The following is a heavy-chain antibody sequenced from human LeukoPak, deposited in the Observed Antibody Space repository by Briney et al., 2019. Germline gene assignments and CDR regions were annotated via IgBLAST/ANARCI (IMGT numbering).Heavy chain of an antibody. D-gene: IGHD3-22*01. CDR1: GFTFSDYS. Sequence: GGSLRLSCAASGFTFSDYSMNWVRQAPGKGLEWVSYISSSSSTVYYADSVKGRFTISRDNAKNSLYLQMNSLRDEDTAVYYCARDPHDSTGYWPTDSWGQGTLVTVSS. V-gene: IGHV3-48*02. J-gene: IGHJ4*02. CDR3: ARDPHDSTGYWPTDS. CDR2: ISSSSSTV.